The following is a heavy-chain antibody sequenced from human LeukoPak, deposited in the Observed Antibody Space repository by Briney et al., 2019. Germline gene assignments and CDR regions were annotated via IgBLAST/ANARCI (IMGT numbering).Heavy chain of an antibody. J-gene: IGHJ3*01. CDR2: IFHSGSL. Sequence: PSETLSLTCSVSGYSINGGYYWGWDRQSPGKGPEWIGTIFHSGSLFYNPSFKSRVTLSIDTSRDQFSLRLTAVTAADTAIYYCARMGVSYYYDSSTYYPIAFDVWGQGTKVTVSS. CDR3: ARMGVSYYYDSSTYYPIAFDV. V-gene: IGHV4-38-2*01. D-gene: IGHD3-22*01. CDR1: GYSINGGYY.